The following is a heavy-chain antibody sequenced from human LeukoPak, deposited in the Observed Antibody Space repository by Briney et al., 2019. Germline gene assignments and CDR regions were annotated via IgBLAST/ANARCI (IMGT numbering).Heavy chain of an antibody. CDR2: INPNSGGT. V-gene: IGHV1-2*02. Sequence: ASVKVSCKASGYTFTGYYMHWVRQAPGQGLEWMGWINPNSGGTNHAQKFQGRVTMTRDTSISTAYMELSRLRSDDTAVYYCARDPGKDVVPAATNYYYYYMDVWGKGTTVTVSS. J-gene: IGHJ6*03. D-gene: IGHD2-2*01. CDR1: GYTFTGYY. CDR3: ARDPGKDVVPAATNYYYYYMDV.